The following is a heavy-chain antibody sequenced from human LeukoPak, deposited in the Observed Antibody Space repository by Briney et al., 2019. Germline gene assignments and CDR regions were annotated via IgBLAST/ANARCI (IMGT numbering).Heavy chain of an antibody. D-gene: IGHD3-22*01. J-gene: IGHJ5*02. Sequence: GGSLRLSCAASGFTFSSYAMSWVRQAPGKGLEWVSAISGSGGSTYYADSVKGRFTISRDNSKNTLYLQMNSLRAEDTAVYYCANGRGYDSSGYYFYNWFDPWGQGTLVTVSS. CDR2: ISGSGGST. CDR1: GFTFSSYA. V-gene: IGHV3-23*01. CDR3: ANGRGYDSSGYYFYNWFDP.